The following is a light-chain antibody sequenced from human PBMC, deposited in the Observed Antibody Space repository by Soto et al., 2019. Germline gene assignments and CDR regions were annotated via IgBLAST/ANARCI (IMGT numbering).Light chain of an antibody. V-gene: IGLV1-40*01. CDR1: SSNIGAGYD. Sequence: VLTQPPSVSGAPGQRVTISCTGSSSNIGAGYDVHWYQQLPGTAPKLLIYGNSNRPSGVPDRFSGSKSGNTASLTISGLQAEDEADYYCSSYTGITPYVFGTGSKVTVL. J-gene: IGLJ1*01. CDR3: SSYTGITPYV. CDR2: GNS.